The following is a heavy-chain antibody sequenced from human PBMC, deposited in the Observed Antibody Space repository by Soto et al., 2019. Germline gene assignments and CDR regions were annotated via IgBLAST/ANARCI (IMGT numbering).Heavy chain of an antibody. V-gene: IGHV4-31*03. Sequence: QVQLQESGPGLVKPSQTLSLTCTVSGGSISSGGYYWSWIRQHPRKGLEWIGYIYYSGSTYYNPSLKSRVTISVDTSKNQFSLKLSSVTAADTAVYYCASRYCSGGSCYPMIDYWGQGTLVTVSS. CDR3: ASRYCSGGSCYPMIDY. CDR1: GGSISSGGYY. CDR2: IYYSGST. D-gene: IGHD2-15*01. J-gene: IGHJ4*02.